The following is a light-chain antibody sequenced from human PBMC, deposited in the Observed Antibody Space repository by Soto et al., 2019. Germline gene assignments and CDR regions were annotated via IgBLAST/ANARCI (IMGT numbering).Light chain of an antibody. CDR3: QTWGTGTVV. Sequence: QPVLTQSPSASASLGASVKLTCTLSGGHSSYAIAWHQQQPEKGPRYLMELNNDGSHDQGDGIPDRFSGSSSGAERYLTISSLQSEDEADYYCQTWGTGTVVFGGGTKVTVL. V-gene: IGLV4-69*01. CDR1: GGHSSYA. J-gene: IGLJ3*02. CDR2: LNNDGSH.